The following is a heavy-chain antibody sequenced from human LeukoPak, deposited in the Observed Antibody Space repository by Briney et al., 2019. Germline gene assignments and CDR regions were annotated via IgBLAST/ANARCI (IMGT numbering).Heavy chain of an antibody. D-gene: IGHD3-10*01. Sequence: GGSLRLSCAASGFTFSSYWMHWVRHAPGKGLVWVSRINSDGSSTSYADSVKGRFTISRDNAKNTLYLQMNSLRAEDTAVYYCARDYYRDYFDYWGQGTLVTVSS. CDR3: ARDYYRDYFDY. CDR2: INSDGSST. J-gene: IGHJ4*02. V-gene: IGHV3-74*01. CDR1: GFTFSSYW.